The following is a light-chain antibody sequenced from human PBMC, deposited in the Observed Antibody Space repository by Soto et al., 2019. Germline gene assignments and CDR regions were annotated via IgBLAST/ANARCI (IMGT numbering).Light chain of an antibody. CDR1: QIVTTTY. Sequence: EIVLTQSPGTLSLSPGERATLSCRASQIVTTTYLAWYQQKPGQAPRLLIYDASNRDTGIPARFSGSGSGTDFTLTISRLEPEDFAVYYCQLYGRSTRTFGQGTKVDI. V-gene: IGKV3-20*01. J-gene: IGKJ1*01. CDR3: QLYGRSTRT. CDR2: DAS.